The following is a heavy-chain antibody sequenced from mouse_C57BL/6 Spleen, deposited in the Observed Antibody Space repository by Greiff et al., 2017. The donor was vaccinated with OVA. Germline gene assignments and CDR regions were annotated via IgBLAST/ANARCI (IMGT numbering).Heavy chain of an antibody. CDR3: ARERVIYYDYDGGFDY. Sequence: VQLQQPGAELVKPGASVKLSCKASGYTFTSYWMHWVKQRPGRGLEWIGRIDPNSGGTKYNEKFKSKATLTVDKPSSTAYVQLSSLTSEDSAVYYCARERVIYYDYDGGFDYWGQGTTLTVSS. D-gene: IGHD2-4*01. J-gene: IGHJ2*01. V-gene: IGHV1-72*01. CDR2: IDPNSGGT. CDR1: GYTFTSYW.